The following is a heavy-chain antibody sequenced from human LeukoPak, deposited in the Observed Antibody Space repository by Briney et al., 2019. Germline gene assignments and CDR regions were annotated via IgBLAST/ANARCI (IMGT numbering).Heavy chain of an antibody. D-gene: IGHD3-10*01. CDR3: ARDKGLWFGEPDIDY. CDR1: GFTFSSYG. Sequence: GGSLRLSCAASGFTFSSYGMHWVRQAPGKGLEWVAVIWYDGSNKYYADSVKGRFTISRDNSKNTLYLQMNSLRAEDTAVYYYARDKGLWFGEPDIDYWGQGTLVTVSS. CDR2: IWYDGSNK. V-gene: IGHV3-33*01. J-gene: IGHJ4*02.